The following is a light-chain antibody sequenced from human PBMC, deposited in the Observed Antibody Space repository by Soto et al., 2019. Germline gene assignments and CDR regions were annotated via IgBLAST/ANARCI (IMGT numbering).Light chain of an antibody. CDR3: QQYNNWPLT. CDR1: QSVGSN. J-gene: IGKJ4*01. V-gene: IGKV3-15*01. Sequence: EILMTQSPATLSVSPGDRATLSCRASQSVGSNLAWYQQKPGQAPRLLIYGASTRATGFPARFSGSGSGTEFTLTISSLQSEDVAVYYCQQYNNWPLTFGGGTKVEIK. CDR2: GAS.